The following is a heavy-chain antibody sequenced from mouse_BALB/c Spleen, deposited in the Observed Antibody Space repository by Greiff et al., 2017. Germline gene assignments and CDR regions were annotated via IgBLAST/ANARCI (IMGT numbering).Heavy chain of an antibody. J-gene: IGHJ2*01. Sequence: VHVKQSGAELVKPGASVKLSCTASGFKIKDTYMHWVKQRPEQGLEWIGRIDPANGNTKYDPKFQGKATITADTSSNTAYLQLSSLTSEDTAVYYCAILRRPDYWGQGTTLTVSS. V-gene: IGHV14-3*02. CDR1: GFKIKDTY. CDR2: IDPANGNT. D-gene: IGHD1-1*01. CDR3: AILRRPDY.